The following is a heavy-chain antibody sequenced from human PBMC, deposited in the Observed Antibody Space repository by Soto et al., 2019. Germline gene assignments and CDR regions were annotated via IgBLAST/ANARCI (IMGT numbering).Heavy chain of an antibody. CDR1: GFTFTSYA. V-gene: IGHV3-30*15. Sequence: QVQLVESGGSVVQPGRSLRLSCEASGFTFTSYAMQWVRQAPGKGLEWVSVLSYDGINEYYAASVKGRFTISRDNSKNTLFLQMSSLRVEDTAVYYCARDRLRLGELSLIGYFDYWGQGTLVTVSS. CDR3: ARDRLRLGELSLIGYFDY. CDR2: LSYDGINE. J-gene: IGHJ4*02. D-gene: IGHD3-16*02.